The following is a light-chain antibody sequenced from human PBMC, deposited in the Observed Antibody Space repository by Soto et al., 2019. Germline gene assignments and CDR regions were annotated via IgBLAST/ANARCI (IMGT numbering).Light chain of an antibody. V-gene: IGKV3-20*01. J-gene: IGKJ2*01. Sequence: EIVLTQSPGTLSLSPGERATLSCRASQSVSSTYIAWYQQNPGQAPRLLIYGASSRATGIPDRFSGSGYGTDFTLTISRLEPEDFAVYFCQQYGRSPPFTFGQGTKVEIK. CDR1: QSVSSTY. CDR3: QQYGRSPPFT. CDR2: GAS.